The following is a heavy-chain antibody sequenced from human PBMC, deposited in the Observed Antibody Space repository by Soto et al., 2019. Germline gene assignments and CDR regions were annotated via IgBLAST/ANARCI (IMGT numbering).Heavy chain of an antibody. J-gene: IGHJ3*02. V-gene: IGHV1-8*01. D-gene: IGHD2-15*01. CDR3: ASRANCSGGSCYIDAFDI. Sequence: GASVKVSCKASGYTFTSYDINWVRQATGQGPEWMGWMNPNSGNTGYAQKFQGRVTMTRNTSISTAYMELSSLRSEDTAVYYCASRANCSGGSCYIDAFDIWGQGTMVTVSS. CDR2: MNPNSGNT. CDR1: GYTFTSYD.